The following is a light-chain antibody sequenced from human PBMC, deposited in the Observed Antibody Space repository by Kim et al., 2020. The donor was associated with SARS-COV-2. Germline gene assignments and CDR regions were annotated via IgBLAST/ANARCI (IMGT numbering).Light chain of an antibody. Sequence: SCSPGERATLSCRASQSVSSYLGWYQQKPGQAPRLLIYDASNRATGIPARFSGSGSGTDFTLTISSLEPEDFAVYYCQQRSNWISFGQGTRLEIK. J-gene: IGKJ5*01. CDR3: QQRSNWIS. CDR2: DAS. V-gene: IGKV3-11*01. CDR1: QSVSSY.